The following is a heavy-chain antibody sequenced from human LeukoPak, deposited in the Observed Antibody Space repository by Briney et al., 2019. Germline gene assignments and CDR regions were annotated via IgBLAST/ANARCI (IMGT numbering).Heavy chain of an antibody. D-gene: IGHD1-7*01. CDR3: ARAGLYNWNYEGTTYFDF. CDR2: ISSSRTT. V-gene: IGHV3-48*01. J-gene: IGHJ4*02. Sequence: HPGRSLRLSCAASGFTLSSHAIHWVRQAPGEGLEWVSYISSSRTTSYADSVKGRFTISRDNAKNSLYLQMNSLRAEDTALYYCARAGLYNWNYEGTTYFDFWGQGTLVTVSA. CDR1: GFTLSSHA.